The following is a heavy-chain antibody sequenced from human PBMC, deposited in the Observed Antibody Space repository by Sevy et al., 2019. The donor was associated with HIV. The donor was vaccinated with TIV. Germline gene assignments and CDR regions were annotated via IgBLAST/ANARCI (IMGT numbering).Heavy chain of an antibody. Sequence: GESLKIPCTASGFSFSNAWMSWVRQAPGKGLEGVGRFKGKPSGGALDYAAPVKGRFIISRHDSINTLYLQMSSLRTEDTAVYYCTSDSWSQEDYYDYWGQGTLVTVSS. V-gene: IGHV3-15*01. J-gene: IGHJ4*02. CDR1: GFSFSNAW. CDR2: FKGKPSGGAL. D-gene: IGHD6-13*01. CDR3: TSDSWSQEDYYDY.